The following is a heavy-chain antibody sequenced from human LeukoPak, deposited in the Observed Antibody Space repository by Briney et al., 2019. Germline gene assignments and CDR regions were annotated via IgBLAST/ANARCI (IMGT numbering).Heavy chain of an antibody. CDR3: ARSNNYYESSGYYAKTRRDFDY. J-gene: IGHJ4*02. D-gene: IGHD3-22*01. V-gene: IGHV1-46*01. CDR1: GYTFTSYY. CDR2: INPSGGST. Sequence: GASVKVSCKASGYTFTSYYMHWVRQAPGQGLEWMGIINPSGGSTSYEQKFQGRVTMTRATSTSTVYMELSSLRSEDTAVYYCARSNNYYESSGYYAKTRRDFDYWGQGTLVTVSS.